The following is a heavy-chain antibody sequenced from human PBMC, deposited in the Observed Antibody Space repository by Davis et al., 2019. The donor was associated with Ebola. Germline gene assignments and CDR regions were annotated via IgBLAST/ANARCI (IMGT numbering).Heavy chain of an antibody. D-gene: IGHD3-22*01. CDR1: GFIFTKYA. Sequence: PGGSLRLSCAASGFIFTKYAMSWVRQAPGKGLEWVSVIGAGGYSTYYADSVRGRFTISRDNPKNKLYSQINSLRGDDTAVYYCVRGGYYYDDSGYHHIDSWGQGTLVTVSS. J-gene: IGHJ4*02. V-gene: IGHV3-23*01. CDR2: IGAGGYST. CDR3: VRGGYYYDDSGYHHIDS.